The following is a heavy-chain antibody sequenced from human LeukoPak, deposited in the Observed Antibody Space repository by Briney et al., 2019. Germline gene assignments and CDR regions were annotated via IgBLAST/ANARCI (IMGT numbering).Heavy chain of an antibody. CDR1: GGSISSSSHY. Sequence: SGTLSLTCGVSGGSISSSSHYWGWIRQPPGKGLEWIGYIYYSGSTNYNPSLKSRVTMSVDTSKNQFSLKLSSVTAADTAVYYCARDRLGEPIDYWGQGTLVTVSS. CDR3: ARDRLGEPIDY. V-gene: IGHV4-61*01. CDR2: IYYSGST. D-gene: IGHD3-16*01. J-gene: IGHJ4*02.